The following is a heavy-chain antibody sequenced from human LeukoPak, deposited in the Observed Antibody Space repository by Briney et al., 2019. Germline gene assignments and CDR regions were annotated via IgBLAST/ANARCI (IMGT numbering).Heavy chain of an antibody. CDR1: GVSISSGGYY. Sequence: SQTLSLTCTVSGVSISSGGYYWTWIRQPPGKGLEWIGYISHSGTTYYNPSLRSGVTISVDRSKNLFSLRLSSVTAADTAIYYCARGSDDYGDYVDYWGQGTLVTVSS. J-gene: IGHJ4*02. CDR2: ISHSGTT. D-gene: IGHD4-17*01. V-gene: IGHV4-30-2*01. CDR3: ARGSDDYGDYVDY.